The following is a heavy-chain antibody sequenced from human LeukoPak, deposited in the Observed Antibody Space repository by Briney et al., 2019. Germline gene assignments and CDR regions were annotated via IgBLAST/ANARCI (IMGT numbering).Heavy chain of an antibody. J-gene: IGHJ4*02. CDR3: ARDSAAVTARGRYFDY. D-gene: IGHD2-21*02. Sequence: VSVKVSCKASGYTFTSYYMHWVRQAPGQGLEWMGIINPSGGSTSYAQKFQGRVTMTRDTSTSTVYMELSSLRSEDTAVYYCARDSAAVTARGRYFDYWGQGTLVTVSS. CDR1: GYTFTSYY. CDR2: INPSGGST. V-gene: IGHV1-46*01.